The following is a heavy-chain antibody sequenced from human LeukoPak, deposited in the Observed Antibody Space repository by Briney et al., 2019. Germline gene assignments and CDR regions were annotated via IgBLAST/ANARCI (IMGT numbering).Heavy chain of an antibody. CDR3: ARVTYNGYQHFDY. V-gene: IGHV4-39*07. J-gene: IGHJ4*02. CDR2: IHHRGTT. CDR1: GGSISTNTYY. D-gene: IGHD3-10*01. Sequence: PSETLSLTCIVSGGSISTNTYYWGWIRLPPGKGLEWIGEIHHRGTTYYNPSLRSRVTISVDTSKNQFSLRLTSVTAADTAVYYCARVTYNGYQHFDYWGQGNLVTVS.